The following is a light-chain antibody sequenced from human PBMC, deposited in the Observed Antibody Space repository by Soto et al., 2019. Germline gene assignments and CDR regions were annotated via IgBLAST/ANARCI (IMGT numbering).Light chain of an antibody. Sequence: EIVLTQSPATLSLSPGERATLSCRASQSVSSYLAWYQQRPGQAPRPLIYDASNGAAGIPARFSGSGSGTDFTLTISSLEPEDFAVYYCQQRSTWPWTFGQGTKV. J-gene: IGKJ1*01. CDR1: QSVSSY. V-gene: IGKV3-11*01. CDR3: QQRSTWPWT. CDR2: DAS.